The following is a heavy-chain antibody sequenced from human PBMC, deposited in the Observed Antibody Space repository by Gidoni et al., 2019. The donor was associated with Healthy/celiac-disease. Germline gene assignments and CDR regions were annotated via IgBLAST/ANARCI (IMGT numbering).Heavy chain of an antibody. CDR1: GCTCSSYS. Sequence: EVQLVESGGGLVKPGGSLRLSCAASGCTCSSYSMTWVRQAPGKGLEWVSAISSSSSYIYYADSVKGRFTISRDNAKNSLYLQMNSLRAEDTAVYYCAREWLLSPYYFDFWGQGTLVTVSS. J-gene: IGHJ4*02. V-gene: IGHV3-21*01. CDR2: ISSSSSYI. CDR3: AREWLLSPYYFDF. D-gene: IGHD3-3*01.